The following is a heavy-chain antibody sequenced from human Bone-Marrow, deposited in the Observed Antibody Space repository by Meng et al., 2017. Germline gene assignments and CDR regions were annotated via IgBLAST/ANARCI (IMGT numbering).Heavy chain of an antibody. CDR2: IYYTGTT. CDR3: ARDTDFWSASNWFDP. Sequence: QVQLQESGPGLVKPSQTLSLTFTVYGGSISSGDYYWSWIRQPPGKGLEWIGYIYYTGTTYYNPSLKSRLTISVDTSKNQFSLNLTSVTAADTAVYYCARDTDFWSASNWFDPWGPGTLVTVSS. V-gene: IGHV4-30-4*08. CDR1: GGSISSGDYY. D-gene: IGHD3-3*01. J-gene: IGHJ5*02.